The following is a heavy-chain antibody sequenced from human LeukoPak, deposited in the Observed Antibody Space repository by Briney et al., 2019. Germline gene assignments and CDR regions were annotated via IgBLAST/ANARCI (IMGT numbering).Heavy chain of an antibody. CDR2: ISYDGSNK. CDR3: AREIRFDSSGQPDYYFDY. Sequence: PGRSLRLSCAASGFTFSSYAMHWVRQAPGKGLEWVAVISYDGSNKYYADSVKGRFTISRDNSKNTLYLQMNSLRAEDTAVYYCAREIRFDSSGQPDYYFDYWGQGTLVTVSS. D-gene: IGHD3-22*01. J-gene: IGHJ4*02. V-gene: IGHV3-30*14. CDR1: GFTFSSYA.